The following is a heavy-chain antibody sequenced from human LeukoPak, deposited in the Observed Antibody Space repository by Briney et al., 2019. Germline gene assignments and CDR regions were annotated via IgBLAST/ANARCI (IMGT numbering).Heavy chain of an antibody. CDR1: GYTFSDLY. J-gene: IGHJ3*02. CDR3: ARPPTREAEGFDI. V-gene: IGHV1-2*02. CDR2: INPDGGGT. Sequence: ASVKVSCKASGYTFSDLYIHWVRQAPGQGLEWMGWINPDGGGTEFEQKFQDRVTVTRDTSTSTAFLEISRLTFDDTAVYYCARPPTREAEGFDIWGQGTMVIVSS. D-gene: IGHD1-26*01.